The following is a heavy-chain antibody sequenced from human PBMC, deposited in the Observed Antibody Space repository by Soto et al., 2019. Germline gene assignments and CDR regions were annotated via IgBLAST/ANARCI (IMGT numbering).Heavy chain of an antibody. V-gene: IGHV1-2*02. CDR2: INPKSGNT. CDR1: GYTFTDYY. J-gene: IGHJ5*02. D-gene: IGHD2-15*01. CDR3: AKDPQSSYNWFDP. Sequence: ASVKVSCKASGYTFTDYYIHWVRQAPGQGLEWMGWINPKSGNTKYEQKFQARVTMTRDTSISTAYMEVTRLTSDDTAVYYCAKDPQSSYNWFDPWGQGTLVTVSS.